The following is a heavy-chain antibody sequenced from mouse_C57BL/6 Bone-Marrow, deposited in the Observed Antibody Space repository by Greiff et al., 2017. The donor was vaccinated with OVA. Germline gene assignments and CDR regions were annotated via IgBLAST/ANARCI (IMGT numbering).Heavy chain of an antibody. CDR2: INPSNGGT. J-gene: IGHJ2*01. D-gene: IGHD1-1*01. V-gene: IGHV1-53*01. CDR3: ARSIYYYGSSYLDY. Sequence: QVQLKQSGTELVKPGASVKLSCKASGYTFTSYWMHWVKQRPGQGLEWIGNINPSNGGTNYNEKFKSKATLTVDKSSSTAYMQLSSLTSEDSAVYYCARSIYYYGSSYLDYWGQGTTLTGSS. CDR1: GYTFTSYW.